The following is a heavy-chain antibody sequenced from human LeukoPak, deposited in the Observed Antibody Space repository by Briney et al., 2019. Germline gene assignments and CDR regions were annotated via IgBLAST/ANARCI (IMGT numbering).Heavy chain of an antibody. CDR3: VKDKYELVLGYLDY. CDR1: GFTFNSYA. V-gene: IGHV3-23*01. J-gene: IGHJ4*02. D-gene: IGHD6-6*01. Sequence: GGSLRLSCAASGFTFNSYAMSWVRQAPGQGLEWVSAISSSGGSSYYADSVKGRFTISRDRSKNTLHLQMNSLRAEDTAVYYCVKDKYELVLGYLDYWGQGTLVTVSS. CDR2: ISSSGGSS.